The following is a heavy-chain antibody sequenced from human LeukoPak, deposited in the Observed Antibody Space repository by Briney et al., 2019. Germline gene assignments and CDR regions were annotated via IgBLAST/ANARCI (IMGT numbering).Heavy chain of an antibody. J-gene: IGHJ4*02. D-gene: IGHD6-13*01. CDR1: GFTFSSNY. CDR2: IYSGGST. CDR3: ARAQLAAAGPNDY. Sequence: GGSLRLSCAASGFTFSSNYMSWVRQAPGKGLEWVSVIYSGGSTYYADSVKGRFTISRDNSKNTLYLQMNSLRAEDTAVYYCARAQLAAAGPNDYWGQGTLVTVSS. V-gene: IGHV3-66*02.